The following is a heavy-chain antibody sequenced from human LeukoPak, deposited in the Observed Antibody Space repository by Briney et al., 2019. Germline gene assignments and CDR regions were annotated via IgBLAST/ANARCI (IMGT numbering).Heavy chain of an antibody. Sequence: SETLSLTCTVSRGSVSSAYWSWIRQPPGKRLEWIVYMYNREITNYNPSLKSRVTMSLDMSKNQFSLDLTSVSEADTAVYYCATGHSSGWFDYWGQGSLVIASS. J-gene: IGHJ4*02. V-gene: IGHV4-59*02. CDR3: ATGHSSGWFDY. D-gene: IGHD6-19*01. CDR1: RGSVSSAY. CDR2: MYNREIT.